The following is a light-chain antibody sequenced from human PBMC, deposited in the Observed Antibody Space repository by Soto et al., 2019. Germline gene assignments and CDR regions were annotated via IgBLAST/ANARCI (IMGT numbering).Light chain of an antibody. V-gene: IGKV3-20*01. CDR1: QSVSSSY. CDR2: GAS. CDR3: QQYGSSPLIT. Sequence: VLTQSPGILSLSPGERATLSCRASQSVSSSYLAWYQQKPGQAPRLLIYGASSRATGIPDRFSGSGSGTDFTLTISRLEPEDFAVYYCQQYGSSPLITFGQGTRMEIK. J-gene: IGKJ5*01.